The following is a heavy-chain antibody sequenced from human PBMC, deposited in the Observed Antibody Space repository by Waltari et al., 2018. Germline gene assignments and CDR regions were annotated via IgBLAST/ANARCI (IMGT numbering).Heavy chain of an antibody. CDR3: TTLDAPWGG. CDR1: GFTFTPAW. D-gene: IGHD7-27*01. Sequence: EVQMVESGGGLVKPGDSLRLSCAASGFTFTPAWLTWVRQAPGKGREWVGRIKGKGCGAITDCAAPVRGRFSISRDDSQNMVFLQMNSLRTEDTAVYYCTTLDAPWGGWGHGTLVTVSS. J-gene: IGHJ4*01. V-gene: IGHV3-15*01. CDR2: IKGKGCGAIT.